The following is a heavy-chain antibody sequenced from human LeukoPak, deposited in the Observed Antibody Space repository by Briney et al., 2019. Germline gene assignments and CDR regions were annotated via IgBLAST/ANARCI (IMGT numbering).Heavy chain of an antibody. Sequence: GGSLRLSCAASAFTSSSYAMSWVRQAPGKGLEWVSTSGLSGGTYYADSVKGRFTISRDNSKNTLYLQMNSLRAEDTAVYYCAKERRVRGVIISYTLDYWGQGTLVTVSS. D-gene: IGHD3-10*01. CDR2: SGLSGGT. CDR1: AFTSSSYA. V-gene: IGHV3-23*01. J-gene: IGHJ4*02. CDR3: AKERRVRGVIISYTLDY.